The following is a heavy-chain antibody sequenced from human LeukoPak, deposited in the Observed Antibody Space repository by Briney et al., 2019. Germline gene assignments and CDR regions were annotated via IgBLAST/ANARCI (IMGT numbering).Heavy chain of an antibody. CDR1: GYTFTGYY. CDR3: ARQKAAAGDY. D-gene: IGHD6-13*01. Sequence: ASVKVSCKTSGYTFTGYYMHWVRQAPGQGLEWMGWVNPNSGGTNYAQKFQGRVTLTRDTSISTAYMELSRLRSDDTAVYYCARQKAAAGDYWGQGTLVTVSS. V-gene: IGHV1-2*02. CDR2: VNPNSGGT. J-gene: IGHJ4*02.